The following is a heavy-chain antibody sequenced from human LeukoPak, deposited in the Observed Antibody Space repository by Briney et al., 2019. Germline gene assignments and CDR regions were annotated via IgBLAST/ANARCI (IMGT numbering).Heavy chain of an antibody. D-gene: IGHD1-14*01. CDR1: GGSFSGYY. J-gene: IGHJ4*02. CDR2: IYYGGNT. Sequence: SETLSLTCAVYGGSFSGYYWNWIRQPPGKGLEWIGYIYYGGNTVYNPSLKSRVTMSVDTSRNQFSLKLNSLTAADTAVYYCARANITYYFDYWGQGTLVTVSS. CDR3: ARANITYYFDY. V-gene: IGHV4-59*01.